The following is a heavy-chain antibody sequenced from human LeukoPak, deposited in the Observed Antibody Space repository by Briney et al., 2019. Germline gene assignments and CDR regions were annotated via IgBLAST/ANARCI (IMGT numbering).Heavy chain of an antibody. Sequence: SETLSLTCTVSGGSISSDYWSWLRQPPGKGLEWIGYIYYSGSTNYNPSLKSRVTISVDTFKTQFSLKLSSVTAADTAVYYCAREGVEMATIRAFDIWGQGTMVTVSS. CDR3: AREGVEMATIRAFDI. J-gene: IGHJ3*02. D-gene: IGHD5-24*01. CDR2: IYYSGST. CDR1: GGSISSDY. V-gene: IGHV4-59*01.